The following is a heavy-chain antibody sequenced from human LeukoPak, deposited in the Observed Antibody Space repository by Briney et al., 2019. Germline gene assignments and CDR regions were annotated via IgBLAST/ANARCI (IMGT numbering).Heavy chain of an antibody. D-gene: IGHD3-3*01. V-gene: IGHV1-69*04. CDR3: ASPTIFGVVTHYGMDV. Sequence: SVKVSCKASGGTFSSYALSWVRQAPGQGLEWMGRIIPILGIANYAQKFQGRVTITADKSTSTAYMELSSLRSEDTAVYYCASPTIFGVVTHYGMDVWGQGTTVTVSS. CDR1: GGTFSSYA. CDR2: IIPILGIA. J-gene: IGHJ6*02.